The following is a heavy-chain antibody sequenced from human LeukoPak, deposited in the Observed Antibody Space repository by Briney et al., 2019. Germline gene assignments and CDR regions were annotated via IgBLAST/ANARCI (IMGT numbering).Heavy chain of an antibody. D-gene: IGHD3-16*01. CDR2: IYYSGST. J-gene: IGHJ4*02. CDR3: ARVSWGGEGVDYYFDY. V-gene: IGHV4-39*07. Sequence: SETLSLTCTVSGGSISSSSYYWGWIRQPPGKGLEWIGSIYYSGSTYYNPSLKSRVTISLDTSKNQFSLKLSSVTAADTALYYCARVSWGGEGVDYYFDYWGQGTLVTVSS. CDR1: GGSISSSSYY.